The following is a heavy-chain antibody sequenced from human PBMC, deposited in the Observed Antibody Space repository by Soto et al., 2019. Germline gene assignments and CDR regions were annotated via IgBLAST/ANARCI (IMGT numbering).Heavy chain of an antibody. CDR1: GFSLSTTGVG. Sequence: QITLKESGPTLVKPTQTLTLTCAFSGFSLSTTGVGVGWIRQPPGKALEWLALIYWDDDKRYSPSLKSRLTTPNDTSKNQVVLTMTNMDPVDTATYYCAHRLNAGSGWFCMDYWGQGTLVTVSS. CDR3: AHRLNAGSGWFCMDY. J-gene: IGHJ4*02. CDR2: IYWDDDK. D-gene: IGHD6-19*01. V-gene: IGHV2-5*02.